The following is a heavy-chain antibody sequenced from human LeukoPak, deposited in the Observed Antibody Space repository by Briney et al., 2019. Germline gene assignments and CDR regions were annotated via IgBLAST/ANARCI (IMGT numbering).Heavy chain of an antibody. CDR2: ISYDGSNK. Sequence: GGSLRLSCAASGFTFSSYAMHWARQAPGKGLEWVAVISYDGSNKYYADSVKGRFTISRDNSKNTLYLQMNSLRAEDTAVYYCARLPLAIGATRVFDYWGQGTLVTVSS. CDR3: ARLPLAIGATRVFDY. J-gene: IGHJ4*02. CDR1: GFTFSSYA. V-gene: IGHV3-30-3*01. D-gene: IGHD1-26*01.